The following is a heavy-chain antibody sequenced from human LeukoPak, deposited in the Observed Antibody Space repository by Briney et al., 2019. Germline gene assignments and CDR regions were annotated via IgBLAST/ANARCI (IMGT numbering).Heavy chain of an antibody. V-gene: IGHV5-51*01. CDR1: GYSFTSYW. J-gene: IGHJ4*02. CDR2: IYPGDSDT. CDR3: ARRDILTGSFDY. Sequence: KVGESLKISCKGSGYSFTSYWIGWVRQMPGKGLEWMGIIYPGDSDTRYSPSFQGQVTISADKSISTAYLQWSSLEGSDTAMYYCARRDILTGSFDYWGQGTLVTVSS. D-gene: IGHD3-9*01.